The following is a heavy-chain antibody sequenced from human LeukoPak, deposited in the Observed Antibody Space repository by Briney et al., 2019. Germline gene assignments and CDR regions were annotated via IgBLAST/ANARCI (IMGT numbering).Heavy chain of an antibody. CDR2: ISYDGSNR. V-gene: IGHV3-30*18. CDR3: AKDSGYLPH. CDR1: GFTFSSYG. Sequence: PGRSLRLSCAASGFTFSSYGMHWVRQAPGKGLEWVAVISYDGSNRYYADSVKGRFTISRDNSKNTLYLQMNSPRAEDTAVYYCAKDSGYLPHWGQGTLVTVSS. D-gene: IGHD5-12*01. J-gene: IGHJ4*02.